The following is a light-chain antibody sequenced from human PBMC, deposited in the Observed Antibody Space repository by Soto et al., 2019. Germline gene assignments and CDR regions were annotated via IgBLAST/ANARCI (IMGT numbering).Light chain of an antibody. CDR3: QQYGSSHLGT. CDR1: QSVDNNY. V-gene: IGKV3-20*01. Sequence: EILLTQSPSTLPLSPGERATLSCRASQSVDNNYLAWYQQKGGHAPRLLIFGAASSATGMPARCTGSGAGTEFSPPISSLEQEDFSVHYCQQYGSSHLGTFGQGTKVDIK. J-gene: IGKJ1*01. CDR2: GAA.